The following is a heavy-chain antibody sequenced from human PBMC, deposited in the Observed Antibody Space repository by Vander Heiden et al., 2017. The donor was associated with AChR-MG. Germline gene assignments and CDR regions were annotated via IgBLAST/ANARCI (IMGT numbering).Heavy chain of an antibody. V-gene: IGHV3-53*02. J-gene: IGHJ4*02. CDR1: GFTVSSNY. CDR2: IYSGGST. CDR3: ARTYYDYVWGSYRYTN. D-gene: IGHD3-16*02. Sequence: EVQLVETGGGLIQPGGSLRLSCAAPGFTVSSNYMSWVRQAPGKGLEWVSVIYSGGSTYYADSVKGRFTISRDNSKNTLYLQMNSLRAEDTAVYYCARTYYDYVWGSYRYTNWGQGTLVTVSS.